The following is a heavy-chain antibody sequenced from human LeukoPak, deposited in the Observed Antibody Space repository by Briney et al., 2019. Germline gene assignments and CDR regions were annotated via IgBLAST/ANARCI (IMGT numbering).Heavy chain of an antibody. CDR1: GFTFSSYG. V-gene: IGHV3-23*01. CDR3: ARVMACSSTSCYAFDY. D-gene: IGHD2-2*01. CDR2: ISGSGGST. J-gene: IGHJ4*02. Sequence: TGGSLRLSCAASGFTFSSYGMSWVRQAPGKGLEWVSAISGSGGSTYYADSVKGRFTISRDNAKNSLYLQMNSLRAEDTAVYYCARVMACSSTSCYAFDYWGQGTLVTVSS.